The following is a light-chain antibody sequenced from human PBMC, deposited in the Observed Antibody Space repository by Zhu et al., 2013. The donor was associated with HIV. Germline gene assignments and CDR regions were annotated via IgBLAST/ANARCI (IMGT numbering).Light chain of an antibody. CDR1: QSVANS. J-gene: IGKJ2*01. CDR3: QQYGNSPT. CDR2: GVS. V-gene: IGKV3-20*01. Sequence: EIVLTQSPATLSVSPGERATLSCRASQSVANSLAWYQQKPGQAPRLLIYGVSSRATGIPDRFSGSGSGTQFTLTISRLEPEDFALYYCQQYGNSPTFGQGTKLEIK.